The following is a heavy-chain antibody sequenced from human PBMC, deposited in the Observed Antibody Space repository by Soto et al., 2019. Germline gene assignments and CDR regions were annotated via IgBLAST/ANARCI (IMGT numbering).Heavy chain of an antibody. J-gene: IGHJ6*02. D-gene: IGHD2-2*01. V-gene: IGHV3-48*02. CDR2: ISNSSSTI. Sequence: EVQLVESGGGLVQPGGSLRLSCAAPGFTFSSYSMNWVRQAPGKGLEWVSYISNSSSTIYYADSVKGRFTISRDNAKNSLYLPMNSLRDQDTAVYYCARDSPGRYCSSTSCPRMDVWGQGTTVTVSS. CDR3: ARDSPGRYCSSTSCPRMDV. CDR1: GFTFSSYS.